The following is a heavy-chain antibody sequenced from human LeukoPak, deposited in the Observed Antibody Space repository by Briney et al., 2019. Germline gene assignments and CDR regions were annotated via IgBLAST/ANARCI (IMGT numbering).Heavy chain of an antibody. CDR1: GFTFSSYW. CDR2: INSDGSST. D-gene: IGHD3-16*02. V-gene: IGHV3-74*01. J-gene: IGHJ4*02. CDR3: ARGDYVGGIYRPFDY. Sequence: GGSLRLSCAASGFTFSSYWMHWVRQAPGKGLVWVSRINSDGSSTSYADSVKGRFTISRDNAKNTLYLQMNSLRAEDTAVYYCARGDYVGGIYRPFDYWGQGTLVTVSS.